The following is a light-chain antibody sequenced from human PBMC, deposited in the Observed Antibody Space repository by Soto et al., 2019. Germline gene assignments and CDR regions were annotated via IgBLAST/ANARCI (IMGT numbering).Light chain of an antibody. CDR3: SSYAGTKTLV. V-gene: IGLV2-8*01. CDR2: EVS. Sequence: QSALTQPPSASGSPGQLVTISCTGTISDIGTYYYVSWYQQHPGKAPKLIIYEVSERPSGVPDRFSGSKSGNTASLTVSGLQAEDEAHYYCSSYAGTKTLVFGGGTKLTVL. J-gene: IGLJ2*01. CDR1: ISDIGTYYY.